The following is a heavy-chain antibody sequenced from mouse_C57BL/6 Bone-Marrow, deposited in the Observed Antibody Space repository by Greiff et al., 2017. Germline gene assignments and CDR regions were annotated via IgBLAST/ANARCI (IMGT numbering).Heavy chain of an antibody. CDR1: GYTFTSYG. Sequence: VQLVESGAELARPGASVKLSCKASGYTFTSYGISWVKQRTGQGLEWIGEIYPRSGNTYYNEKFKGKATLTADNSSSTAYMELRRLTSEDSAVYFCARGGKLRLPDPYYFDYWGQGTTLTVSS. D-gene: IGHD3-2*02. V-gene: IGHV1-81*01. J-gene: IGHJ2*01. CDR3: ARGGKLRLPDPYYFDY. CDR2: IYPRSGNT.